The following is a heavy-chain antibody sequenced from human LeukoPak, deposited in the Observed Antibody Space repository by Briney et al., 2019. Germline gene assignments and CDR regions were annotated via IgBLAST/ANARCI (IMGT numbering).Heavy chain of an antibody. V-gene: IGHV3-53*01. D-gene: IGHD5-18*01. Sequence: GGSLRLSCAASGFTVRSNYMTWVRQAPGKGLEWVSVMYSGDSTYHDDSVKGRFTISRDNSKNTLDLQMNSLRDEDTGVYYCARADGYSSWFVHWGQGTLVTVSS. J-gene: IGHJ5*02. CDR3: ARADGYSSWFVH. CDR2: MYSGDST. CDR1: GFTVRSNY.